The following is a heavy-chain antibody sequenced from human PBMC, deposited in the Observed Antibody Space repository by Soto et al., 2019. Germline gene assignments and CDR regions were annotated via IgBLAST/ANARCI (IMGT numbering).Heavy chain of an antibody. J-gene: IGHJ6*02. Sequence: PGESLKISCKGSGYSFTSYWIGWVSQMPGKGLEWMGIIYPGDSDTRYSPSFQGQVTISADKSISTAYLQWSSLKASDTAMYYCARHARGSSSWYTGADYYYGMDVWGQGTTVTVSS. D-gene: IGHD6-13*01. CDR1: GYSFTSYW. CDR3: ARHARGSSSWYTGADYYYGMDV. CDR2: IYPGDSDT. V-gene: IGHV5-51*01.